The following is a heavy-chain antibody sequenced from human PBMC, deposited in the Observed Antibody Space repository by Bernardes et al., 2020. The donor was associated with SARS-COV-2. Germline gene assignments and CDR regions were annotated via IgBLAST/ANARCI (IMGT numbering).Heavy chain of an antibody. V-gene: IGHV3-49*03. CDR1: GFTFGDYA. D-gene: IGHD5-12*01. Sequence: SLRLSCTASGFTFGDYAMSWFRQAPGKGLEWVGFIRSKAYGGTTEYAASVKGRFTISRDDSKSIAYLQMNSLKTEDTAVYYCTRASETATFYYYYYGMDVWGQGTTVTVSS. CDR2: IRSKAYGGTT. J-gene: IGHJ6*02. CDR3: TRASETATFYYYYYGMDV.